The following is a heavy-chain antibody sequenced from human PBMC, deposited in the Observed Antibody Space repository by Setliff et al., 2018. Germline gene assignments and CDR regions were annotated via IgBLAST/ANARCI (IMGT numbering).Heavy chain of an antibody. Sequence: PSETLSLTCVVDGDSFSDDYWSWIRQTPGKGLEWIGSIYYSGSTYYNPSLESRVTISVDTSKNQVSLKLSSMTAADTAVYYCARGRPPLVGDYWSQGTLVTVSS. CDR3: ARGRPPLVGDY. D-gene: IGHD2-2*01. CDR2: IYYSGST. CDR1: GDSFSDDY. J-gene: IGHJ4*02. V-gene: IGHV4-34*01.